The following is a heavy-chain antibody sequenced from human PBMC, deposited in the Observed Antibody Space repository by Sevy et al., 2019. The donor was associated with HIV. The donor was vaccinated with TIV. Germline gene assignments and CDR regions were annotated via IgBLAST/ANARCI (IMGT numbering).Heavy chain of an antibody. CDR1: RFTFSDYY. CDR3: ARDPRWLQLVPNYFDY. CDR2: ISSSGSTI. D-gene: IGHD5-12*01. Sequence: GGSLRLSCAASRFTFSDYYMSWIRQAPGKGLEWVSYISSSGSTIYYADSVKGRFTISRDNAKNSLYLQMNSLRAEDTAVYYCARDPRWLQLVPNYFDYWGQGTLVTVSS. J-gene: IGHJ4*02. V-gene: IGHV3-11*01.